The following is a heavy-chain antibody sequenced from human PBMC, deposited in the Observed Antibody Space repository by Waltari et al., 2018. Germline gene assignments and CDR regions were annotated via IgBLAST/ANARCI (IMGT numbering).Heavy chain of an antibody. CDR2: ISSISTYK. V-gene: IGHV3-21*01. CDR3: VSPALPGAHYYYYYGMDF. J-gene: IGHJ6*02. D-gene: IGHD2-2*01. Sequence: EVQLVESGGGLVQPGGSLRLSGVGAGFTCSNYWMTWVRQFPGKGLEWVSSISSISTYKYYADSVRGRFTISRDNAMNSLYLQLNSLRAEDTAVYYCVSPALPGAHYYYYYGMDFWGQGTTVTVSS. CDR1: GFTCSNYW.